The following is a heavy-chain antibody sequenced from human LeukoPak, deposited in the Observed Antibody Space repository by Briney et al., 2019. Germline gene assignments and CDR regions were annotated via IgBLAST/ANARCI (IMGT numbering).Heavy chain of an antibody. D-gene: IGHD3-10*01. V-gene: IGHV3-21*01. J-gene: IGHJ6*03. Sequence: PGGSLRLSCAASGFTFSSYSMNWVRQAPGKGLEWVSSISSSSSYIYYADSVKGRFTISRDNAKNSLYLQMNSLGAEDTAVYYCARDARFGELLDYYYYYYMDVWGKGTTVTVSS. CDR3: ARDARFGELLDYYYYYYMDV. CDR1: GFTFSSYS. CDR2: ISSSSSYI.